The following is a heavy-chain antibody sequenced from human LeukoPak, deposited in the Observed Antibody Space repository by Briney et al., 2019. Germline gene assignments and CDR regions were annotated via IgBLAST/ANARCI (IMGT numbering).Heavy chain of an antibody. CDR1: GGSISSYH. V-gene: IGHV4-59*01. Sequence: SETLSLTCTVSGGSISSYHWSWIRQPPGKGLEWIGYIYYSGSTNYNPSLKSRVTISVDTSKNQFSLKLSSVTAADTAVYYCARVVPLYYDSSGYYFDYWGQGTLVTVSS. CDR2: IYYSGST. D-gene: IGHD3-22*01. CDR3: ARVVPLYYDSSGYYFDY. J-gene: IGHJ4*02.